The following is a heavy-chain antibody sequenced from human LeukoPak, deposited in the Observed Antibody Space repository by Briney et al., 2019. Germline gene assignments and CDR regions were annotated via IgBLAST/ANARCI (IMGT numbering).Heavy chain of an antibody. V-gene: IGHV3-30-3*01. CDR1: GFTFSSYA. Sequence: GGSLRLSCAASGFTFSSYAMHWVRQAPGKGLEWVAVISYDGSNKYYADSVKGRFTISRDNSKNTLYLQMNSLRAEDTAVYYCARADRWELLRRHFDYWGQGTLVTVSS. J-gene: IGHJ4*02. CDR3: ARADRWELLRRHFDY. CDR2: ISYDGSNK. D-gene: IGHD1-26*01.